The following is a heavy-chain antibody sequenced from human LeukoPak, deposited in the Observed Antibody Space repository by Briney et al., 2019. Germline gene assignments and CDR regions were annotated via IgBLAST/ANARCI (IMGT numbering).Heavy chain of an antibody. Sequence: SETLSLTCTVSGGSISSGGYYWSWIRQPPGKGLEWIGYIYHSGSTYYNPSLKSRVTISVDRSKDQFSLKLSSVTAADTAVYYCARVYGKVVPAAIGAFDIWGQGTMVTVSS. CDR2: IYHSGST. J-gene: IGHJ3*02. D-gene: IGHD2-2*01. CDR1: GGSISSGGYY. CDR3: ARVYGKVVPAAIGAFDI. V-gene: IGHV4-30-2*01.